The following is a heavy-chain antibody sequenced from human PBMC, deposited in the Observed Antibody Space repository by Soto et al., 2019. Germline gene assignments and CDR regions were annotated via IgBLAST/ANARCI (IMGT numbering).Heavy chain of an antibody. CDR1: GIIFTNYW. J-gene: IGHJ4*02. CDR3: TTVFEY. V-gene: IGHV3-74*01. CDR2: IDNDGSGT. Sequence: EVQLVESGGGLVQPGGSLRLSCAASGIIFTNYWMHWVRQAPGKGLVWVSRIDNDGSGTSYADSVKGRFTISRDNAKNTVYLQMNSLRAEDTGVYYCTTVFEYWCQGTLVTVSS.